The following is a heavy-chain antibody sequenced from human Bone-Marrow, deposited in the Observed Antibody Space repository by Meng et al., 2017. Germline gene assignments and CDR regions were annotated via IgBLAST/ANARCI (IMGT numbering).Heavy chain of an antibody. V-gene: IGHV3-7*01. CDR3: ARAKVRLYYFDY. J-gene: IGHJ4*02. Sequence: GGSLRLSCAASGFTFSSYGMHWVRQAPGKGLEWVANIKQDGSEKYYVDSVKGRFTISRDNAKNSLYLQMNSLRAEDTAVYYCARAKVRLYYFDYWGQGTLVTVSS. CDR2: IKQDGSEK. CDR1: GFTFSSYG.